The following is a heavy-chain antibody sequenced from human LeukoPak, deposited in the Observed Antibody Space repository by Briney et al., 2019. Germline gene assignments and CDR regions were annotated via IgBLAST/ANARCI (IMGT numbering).Heavy chain of an antibody. J-gene: IGHJ4*02. CDR2: ISGSGGST. CDR3: AEASYCSNTSCYRRFDY. Sequence: GGSLRLSCAASEFTFSSYVMSWVRQAPGKGLEWVSAISGSGGSTYYADSVKGRFTISRDNSKNTLYLQMNSLRAEDTAVYYCAEASYCSNTSCYRRFDYWGQGTLVTVSS. V-gene: IGHV3-23*01. D-gene: IGHD2-2*01. CDR1: EFTFSSYV.